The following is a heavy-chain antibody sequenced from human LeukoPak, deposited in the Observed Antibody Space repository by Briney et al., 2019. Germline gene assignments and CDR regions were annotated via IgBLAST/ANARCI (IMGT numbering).Heavy chain of an antibody. CDR3: AREGGVVAAIYGMDV. J-gene: IGHJ6*02. CDR2: INSDGSST. Sequence: GSLRLSFAASGFTFSSYWMHWVRQAPGKGLVWVSRINSDGSSTSYADSVKGRFTISRDNARNTLYLQMNSLRAEDTAVYYCAREGGVVAAIYGMDVWGQGTTVTVSS. D-gene: IGHD2-15*01. CDR1: GFTFSSYW. V-gene: IGHV3-74*01.